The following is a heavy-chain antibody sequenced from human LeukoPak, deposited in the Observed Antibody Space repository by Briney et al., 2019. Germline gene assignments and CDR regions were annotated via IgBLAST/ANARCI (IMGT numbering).Heavy chain of an antibody. D-gene: IGHD2-2*01. CDR2: IYYSGST. CDR1: GGSISSSSYY. CDR3: ARRILHHYIVVVPAAMREQQLVPYFDY. J-gene: IGHJ4*02. V-gene: IGHV4-39*01. Sequence: SETLSLTCTVSGGSISSSSYYWGWIRQPPGKGLEWIGSIYYSGSTYYNPSLKSRVTISVDTSKNQFSLKLSSVTAADTAVYYCARRILHHYIVVVPAAMREQQLVPYFDYWGQGTLVTVSS.